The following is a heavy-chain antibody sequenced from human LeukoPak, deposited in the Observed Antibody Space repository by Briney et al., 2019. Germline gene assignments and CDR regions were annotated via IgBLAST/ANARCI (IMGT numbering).Heavy chain of an antibody. J-gene: IGHJ6*02. D-gene: IGHD5-18*01. CDR1: GGTFSSYA. CDR2: IIPILGIA. CDR3: ARDGGLVDTAMVNYYYYYGMDV. V-gene: IGHV1-69*04. Sequence: SVKVSCKASGGTFSSYAISWVRQAPGQGLEWMGRIIPILGIANYAQKFQGRVTITADKSTRTAYMELSSLRSEDTAVYYCARDGGLVDTAMVNYYYYYGMDVWGQGTTVTVSS.